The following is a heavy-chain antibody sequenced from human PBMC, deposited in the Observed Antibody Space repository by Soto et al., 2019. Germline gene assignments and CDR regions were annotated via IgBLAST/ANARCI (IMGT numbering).Heavy chain of an antibody. CDR1: GGSISSSNYY. D-gene: IGHD3-10*01. CDR3: ASGSGSYYSWFDP. V-gene: IGHV4-39*01. CDR2: IYYTGST. Sequence: SETLSLTCTVSGGSISSSNYYWGWIRQPPGKGLEWIGSIYYTGSTYYNPSLRSRVTISVDTSKNQFSLKLSSVTAADKAVYYCASGSGSYYSWFDPWGQGTLVTVSS. J-gene: IGHJ5*02.